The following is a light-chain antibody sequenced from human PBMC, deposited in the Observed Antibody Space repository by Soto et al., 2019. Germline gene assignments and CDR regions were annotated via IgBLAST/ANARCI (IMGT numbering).Light chain of an antibody. CDR2: ANI. Sequence: QSVLTQPPSVSGAPGQRVTISCTGSSSNIGAGYDVHWYQQLPGTAPKLLIYANINRPSGVPDRFSGSKSGASGSLAITGLQAEDEADYCCQSYDSSLVVFGGGTKVTVL. J-gene: IGLJ2*01. CDR1: SSNIGAGYD. CDR3: QSYDSSLVV. V-gene: IGLV1-40*01.